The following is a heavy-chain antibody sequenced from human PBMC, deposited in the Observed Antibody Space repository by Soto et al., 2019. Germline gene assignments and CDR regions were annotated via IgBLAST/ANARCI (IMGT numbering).Heavy chain of an antibody. V-gene: IGHV1-18*01. CDR1: GYIFSEYG. J-gene: IGHJ4*02. D-gene: IGHD5-12*01. CDR2: ISGYNGNT. CDR3: ARAVGYGDSFDS. Sequence: QVHLVQSGVGVKKPGASVKVSCKASGYIFSEYGFTWVRQAPGQGLEWMGWISGYNGNTKYPQNLQGRVTMTTDPSTTTAYMELRSLTSDDTAVYYCARAVGYGDSFDSWGQGTLVTVSA.